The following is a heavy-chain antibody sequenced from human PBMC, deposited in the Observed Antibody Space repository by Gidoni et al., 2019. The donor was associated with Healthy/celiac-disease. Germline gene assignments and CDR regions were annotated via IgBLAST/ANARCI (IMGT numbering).Heavy chain of an antibody. J-gene: IGHJ4*02. D-gene: IGHD3-3*02. CDR3: AKDSPIRILDY. V-gene: IGHV3-30*18. CDR2: ISYDGSNK. Sequence: QVQLVESGGGVVQPGRSLRLSCAASGVTFSSYGMHWVRQAPGKGLEWVAVISYDGSNKYYADSVKGRFTISRDNSKNTLYLQMNSLRAEDTAVYYCAKDSPIRILDYWGQGTLVTVSS. CDR1: GVTFSSYG.